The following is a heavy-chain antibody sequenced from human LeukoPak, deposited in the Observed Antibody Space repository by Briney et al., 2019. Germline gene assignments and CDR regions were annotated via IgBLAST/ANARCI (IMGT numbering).Heavy chain of an antibody. D-gene: IGHD3-22*01. J-gene: IGHJ4*02. V-gene: IGHV4-61*01. CDR3: ARDSRGYYDSSGYFDH. Sequence: PSETLSLTCTVSGDSVSSDNYYWSWIRQPPGKGLEWIGYIYYSGTTKQNPSLKSRVTLSVDTSKNQLYLKLNSVTAADTAVYYCARDSRGYYDSSGYFDHWGQGTLVTVSS. CDR1: GDSVSSDNYY. CDR2: IYYSGTT.